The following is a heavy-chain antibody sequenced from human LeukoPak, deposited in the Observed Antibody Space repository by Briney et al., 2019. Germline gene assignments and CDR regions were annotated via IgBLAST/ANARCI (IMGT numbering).Heavy chain of an antibody. Sequence: PGGSLRLSCAASGFTFDDYGMSWVRQAPGKGLEWVANIKQDGSEKYYVDSVKGRFTISRDNAENSLYLQMNSLRAEDTAVYYCASLIFGVAYFDYWGQGTLVTVSS. CDR1: GFTFDDYG. CDR3: ASLIFGVAYFDY. D-gene: IGHD3-3*01. J-gene: IGHJ4*02. CDR2: IKQDGSEK. V-gene: IGHV3-7*01.